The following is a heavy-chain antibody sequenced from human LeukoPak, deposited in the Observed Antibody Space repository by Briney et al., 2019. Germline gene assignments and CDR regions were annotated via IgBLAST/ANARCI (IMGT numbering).Heavy chain of an antibody. J-gene: IGHJ4*02. CDR1: GSSFTSYW. CDR2: IYPGDSDT. V-gene: IGHV5-51*01. D-gene: IGHD2-2*02. CDR3: ARQISYCSSTSCYTHLDY. Sequence: GESLQISFKGSGSSFTSYWIGWVRPMPGKGLEWMGIIYPGDSDTRYSPSFQGQVTISADKSISTAYLQWSSLKASDTAMYYCARQISYCSSTSCYTHLDYWGQGTLVTVSS.